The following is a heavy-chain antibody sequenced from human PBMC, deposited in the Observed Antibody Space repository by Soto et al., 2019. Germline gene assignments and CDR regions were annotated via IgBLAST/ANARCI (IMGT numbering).Heavy chain of an antibody. J-gene: IGHJ6*02. CDR2: ISAYNGNT. V-gene: IGHV1-18*01. CDR1: GYTFTSYG. Sequence: QVQLVQSGAAVKKPGASVKVSCKASGYTFTSYGISWVRQAPGQGREWMGWISAYNGNTNYAQKLQGRVTMTTDTSTSTAYMELRSLRSDDTAVYYCARDATWHIVGATTADIYYYGMDVWGQGTTVTVSS. D-gene: IGHD1-26*01. CDR3: ARDATWHIVGATTADIYYYGMDV.